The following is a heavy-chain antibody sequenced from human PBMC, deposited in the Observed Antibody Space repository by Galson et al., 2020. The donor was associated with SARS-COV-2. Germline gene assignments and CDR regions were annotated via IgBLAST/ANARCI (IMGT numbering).Heavy chain of an antibody. Sequence: SETLSLTCSVSNGSISSDYWSWIRQPPAKGLEWIGFFHYDGSTNYNPSLRSRVTISIDPSKNQFSLKLSSVTAADSAVYYGARYTTSSVAFDFWGQGTLVTVAS. CDR2: FHYDGST. D-gene: IGHD6-6*01. CDR1: NGSISSDY. V-gene: IGHV4-59*08. J-gene: IGHJ4*02. CDR3: ARYTTSSVAFDF.